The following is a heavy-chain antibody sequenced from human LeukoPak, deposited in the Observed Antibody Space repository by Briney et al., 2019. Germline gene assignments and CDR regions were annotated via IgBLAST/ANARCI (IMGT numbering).Heavy chain of an antibody. CDR3: ARGLGGSGSYYNDY. D-gene: IGHD3-10*01. V-gene: IGHV4-59*08. CDR2: IYYSGST. CDR1: GGSISSYY. J-gene: IGHJ4*02. Sequence: SETLSLTCTVSGGSISSYYWSWIRQPPGKGLEWIGYIYYSGSTNYNPSLKSRVTISVDTSKNQFSLKLSSVTAADTAVYYCARGLGGSGSYYNDYWGQGTLVTVSS.